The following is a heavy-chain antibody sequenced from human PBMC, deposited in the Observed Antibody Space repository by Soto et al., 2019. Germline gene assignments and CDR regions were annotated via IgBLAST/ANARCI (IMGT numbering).Heavy chain of an antibody. V-gene: IGHV4-34*01. Sequence: SETLSLTCAVYGGSFSGYYWSWIRQPPGKGLEWIGEINHSGSTNYNPSLKSRVTISVDMSKNQFSLKLSSVTAADTAVYYCARVVMVRGIVYYYYYYMDVWGKGTTVTVSS. CDR3: ARVVMVRGIVYYYYYYMDV. J-gene: IGHJ6*03. CDR2: INHSGST. CDR1: GGSFSGYY. D-gene: IGHD3-10*01.